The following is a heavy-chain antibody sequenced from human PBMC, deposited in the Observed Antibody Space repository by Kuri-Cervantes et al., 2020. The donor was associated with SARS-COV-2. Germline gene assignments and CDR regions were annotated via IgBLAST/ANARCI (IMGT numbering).Heavy chain of an antibody. Sequence: LSLTCAASGFTFSSYAMHWVRQAPGKGLEWVAVISYDGSNKYYADSVKGRFTISRDNSKNTLYLQMNSLRAEDTAVYYCASNRDNWNDVVDAFDIWGQGTMVTVSS. J-gene: IGHJ3*02. V-gene: IGHV3-30-3*01. CDR1: GFTFSSYA. CDR2: ISYDGSNK. D-gene: IGHD1-20*01. CDR3: ASNRDNWNDVVDAFDI.